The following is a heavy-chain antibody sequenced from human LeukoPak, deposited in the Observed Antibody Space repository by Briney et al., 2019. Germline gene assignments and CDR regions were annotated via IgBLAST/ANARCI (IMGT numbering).Heavy chain of an antibody. V-gene: IGHV3-30*02. CDR2: TQYDESNK. CDR3: AKQMIERPHYYYMDV. CDR1: GFTFRGYA. Sequence: GGSLRLSCEASGFTFRGYAMSWVRQAPGKGLEWVAFTQYDESNKYYADSVKGRFTISRDNSKNTVFLQMNSLRPEDTALYYCAKQMIERPHYYYMDVWGKGTTVTVSS. D-gene: IGHD3-22*01. J-gene: IGHJ6*03.